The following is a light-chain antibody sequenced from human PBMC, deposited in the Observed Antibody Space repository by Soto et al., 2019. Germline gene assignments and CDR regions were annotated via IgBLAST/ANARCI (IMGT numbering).Light chain of an antibody. CDR1: QSITSY. Sequence: DIQMNQSPSSLSASVGDRVTITCRASQSITSYLNWYQQKPGKAPKLLIYAASSLQSGVPSRFSGSGSGTDSTLTISSLQPEDFATYYCQQSYSTPRTFGQGTKVEIK. CDR2: AAS. J-gene: IGKJ1*01. V-gene: IGKV1-39*01. CDR3: QQSYSTPRT.